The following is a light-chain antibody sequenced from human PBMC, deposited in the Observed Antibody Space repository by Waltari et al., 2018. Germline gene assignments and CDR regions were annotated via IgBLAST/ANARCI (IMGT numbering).Light chain of an antibody. V-gene: IGKV1-5*03. CDR1: QNIKTW. Sequence: DIQMSQSPSTLSASIGDSVTITCRASQNIKTWVAWYQQKPGKAPKFLVYKASTLDSGVPSRFSGSGSGTEFTLTISSLQPDDFATYYCQQYDTYPLTFGGGTKVEIK. CDR3: QQYDTYPLT. CDR2: KAS. J-gene: IGKJ4*01.